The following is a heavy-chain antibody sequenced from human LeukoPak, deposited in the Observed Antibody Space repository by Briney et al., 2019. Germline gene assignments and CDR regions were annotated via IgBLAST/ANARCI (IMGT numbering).Heavy chain of an antibody. Sequence: PRGSLRLSCAASGFTLSSHSMNWVRQAPGKGLEWVSSISISSSYIHSADSVKGRFTISRDNAKNSLYLQMNSLRAEDTAVYYCARDLYDSGAYSSPIDYWGQGTLVTVSS. V-gene: IGHV3-21*01. D-gene: IGHD3-22*01. CDR1: GFTLSSHS. CDR3: ARDLYDSGAYSSPIDY. J-gene: IGHJ4*02. CDR2: ISISSSYI.